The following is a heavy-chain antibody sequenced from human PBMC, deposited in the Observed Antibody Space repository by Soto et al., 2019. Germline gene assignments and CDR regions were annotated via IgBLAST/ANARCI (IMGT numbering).Heavy chain of an antibody. CDR3: AKDLLATAPY. CDR1: GFTFNTHA. Sequence: GESLRLSCTASGFTFNTHAMSCVRQAPGKGLEWVSTIGGSGGSTYYADSVKGRFTSSRGNSKNTLYLQMNSLRAEGTAVYYCAKDLLATAPYWGQGILVTVSS. D-gene: IGHD5-12*01. CDR2: IGGSGGST. J-gene: IGHJ4*02. V-gene: IGHV3-23*01.